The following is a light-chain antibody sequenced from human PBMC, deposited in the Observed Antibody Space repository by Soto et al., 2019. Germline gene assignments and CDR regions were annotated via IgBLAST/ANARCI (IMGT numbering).Light chain of an antibody. CDR2: DAS. CDR3: QQYNAYSQLT. CDR1: QFISHW. J-gene: IGKJ4*01. Sequence: DIQMTQSPSTLSASVGDRVTITCRVSQFISHWLAWYQQKPGKAPKLLIYDASNLESGVPSRFSGSGFGTDFTLTISSLQPDDFGTYYCQQYNAYSQLTFGGGTKVEIK. V-gene: IGKV1-5*01.